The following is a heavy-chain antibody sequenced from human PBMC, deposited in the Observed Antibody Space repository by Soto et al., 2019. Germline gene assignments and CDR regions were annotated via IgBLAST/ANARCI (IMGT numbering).Heavy chain of an antibody. J-gene: IGHJ4*02. CDR1: GFTVSSNY. D-gene: IGHD4-17*01. V-gene: IGHV3-66*01. Sequence: GGSLRLSCAASGFTVSSNYMNWVRQAPGKGLEWVSVIYSGGTTYYVDSVMGRFTISRDNTQNMLYLQMNNLRAEDTAVYYCARDSDYKLDYWGQGTLVTVSS. CDR3: ARDSDYKLDY. CDR2: IYSGGTT.